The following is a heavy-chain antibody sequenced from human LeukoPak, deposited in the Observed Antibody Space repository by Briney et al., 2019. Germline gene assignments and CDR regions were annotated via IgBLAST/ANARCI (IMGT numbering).Heavy chain of an antibody. J-gene: IGHJ5*02. D-gene: IGHD2-15*01. CDR3: ARKYCSRGSCYSPMGFDP. V-gene: IGHV4-30-4*01. CDR2: IYYSGTT. CDR1: GGSISSGDYY. Sequence: SETLSLTCTVSGGSISSGDYYWSWIRQSPGKGLEWIGYIYYSGTTYYNPSLRSRVTMSVDTSKNQFSLKLSSVTAADTAVYYCARKYCSRGSCYSPMGFDPWGQGTLVTVSS.